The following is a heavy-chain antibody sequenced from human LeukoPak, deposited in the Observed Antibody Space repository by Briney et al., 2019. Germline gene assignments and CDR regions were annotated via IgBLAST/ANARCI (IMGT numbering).Heavy chain of an antibody. Sequence: GGSLRLSCAASGFTFSSYSMNWVRQAPGKGLEWVSSISSSSSYIYYADSVKGRFTISRDNAENSLYLQMNSLRAEDTAVYYCAKDGMGYCSGGSCYYYYYYMDVWGKGTTVTVSS. CDR2: ISSSSSYI. D-gene: IGHD2-15*01. J-gene: IGHJ6*03. V-gene: IGHV3-21*01. CDR1: GFTFSSYS. CDR3: AKDGMGYCSGGSCYYYYYYMDV.